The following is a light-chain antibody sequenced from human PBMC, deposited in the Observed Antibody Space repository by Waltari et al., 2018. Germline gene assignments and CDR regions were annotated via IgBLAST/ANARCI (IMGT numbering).Light chain of an antibody. V-gene: IGLV3-1*01. Sequence: SYELTQPPSVSVSPGQPASITCSGKQLGDNYACWYQQKPGQAPVVVLYQDTKRPSGIPERFSGSNSGNTATLTISGTQAMDEADYYCQAWDTSTYHVVFGGGTKLTVL. CDR1: QLGDNY. J-gene: IGLJ2*01. CDR3: QAWDTSTYHVV. CDR2: QDT.